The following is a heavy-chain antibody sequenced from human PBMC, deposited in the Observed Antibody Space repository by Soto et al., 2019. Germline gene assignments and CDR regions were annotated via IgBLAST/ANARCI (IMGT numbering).Heavy chain of an antibody. CDR2: IWYDGNNK. D-gene: IGHD6-19*01. CDR1: GFTFSSHG. V-gene: IGHV3-33*01. J-gene: IGHJ4*02. CDR3: ASGASSGSAGGY. Sequence: PGGSLRLSCAASGFTFSSHGMHWVRQAPGKGLEWVAAIWYDGNNKYYTDSVKGRFTISRDNSKNTLYLQMNSLRAEDTAVYYCASGASSGSAGGYWGQGTLVTVSS.